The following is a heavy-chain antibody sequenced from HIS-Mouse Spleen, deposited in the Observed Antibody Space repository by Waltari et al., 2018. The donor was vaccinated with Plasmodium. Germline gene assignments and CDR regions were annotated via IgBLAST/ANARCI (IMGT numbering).Heavy chain of an antibody. V-gene: IGHV3-30*18. J-gene: IGHJ4*02. CDR1: GFTFGGYG. CDR2: ISYDGSNK. CDR3: AKAQGVINFDY. D-gene: IGHD3-16*01. Sequence: QVQLVESGGGVVQPGRSLSPSCAASGFTFGGYGMHWVRQAPGKGLEWVAVISYDGSNKYYADSVKGRFTISRDNSKNTLYLQMNSLRAEDTAVYYCAKAQGVINFDYWGQGTLVTVSS.